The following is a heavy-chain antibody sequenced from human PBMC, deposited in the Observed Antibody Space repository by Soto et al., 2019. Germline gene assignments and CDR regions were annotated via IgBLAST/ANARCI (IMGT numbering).Heavy chain of an antibody. Sequence: QVQLQESGPGLVKPSETLSLTCTVSGGSVSSGSYFWSWIRQPPGKGLEWIGYIYYSGSTNYNPSLKSRVTISVDTSKNQFSLKLSSVTAADTSVYYCASYSSGWYDVSFWGQGTLVTVSS. CDR2: IYYSGST. J-gene: IGHJ4*02. D-gene: IGHD6-19*01. CDR3: ASYSSGWYDVSF. CDR1: GGSVSSGSYF. V-gene: IGHV4-61*01.